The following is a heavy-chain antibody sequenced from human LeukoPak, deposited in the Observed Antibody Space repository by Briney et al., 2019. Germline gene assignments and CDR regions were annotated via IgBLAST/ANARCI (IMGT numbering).Heavy chain of an antibody. D-gene: IGHD1-1*01. V-gene: IGHV3-7*03. Sequence: GGSLRLSCAASGFTFSSYAMSWVRQAPGKGLEWVANIKQDGSEKYYVDSVKGRFTISRDNAKSSLYLQMSSLRAEDTALYFCATTGNFYDMDVWGKGTTVTVSS. CDR2: IKQDGSEK. CDR3: ATTGNFYDMDV. J-gene: IGHJ6*03. CDR1: GFTFSSYA.